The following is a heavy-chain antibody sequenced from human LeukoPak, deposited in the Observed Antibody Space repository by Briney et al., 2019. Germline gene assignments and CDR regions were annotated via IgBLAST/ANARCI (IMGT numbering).Heavy chain of an antibody. CDR1: GFTFSSYW. CDR3: ARDVGTKYYYGSGSYSDY. Sequence: GGSLRLSCAASGFTFSSYWMSWVRQAPGKGLEWVANIKQDGSEKYYVDSVKGRFTTSRDNAKNSLYLQMNSLRAEDTAVYYCARDVGTKYYYGSGSYSDYWGQGTLVTVSS. D-gene: IGHD3-10*01. J-gene: IGHJ4*02. V-gene: IGHV3-7*01. CDR2: IKQDGSEK.